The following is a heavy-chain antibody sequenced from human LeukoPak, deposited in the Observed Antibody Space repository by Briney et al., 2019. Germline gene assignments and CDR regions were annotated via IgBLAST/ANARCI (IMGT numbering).Heavy chain of an antibody. CDR2: INHSGST. CDR3: ARAGDYGDLY. Sequence: SETLSLTCAVYGGSFSGYYWSWIRQPPGKGLEWIGEINHSGSTNYNPSLKSRVTISVDTSKNQFSLKLSSVTAADTAVYYCARAGDYGDLYWGQGTLVTVSS. CDR1: GGSFSGYY. D-gene: IGHD4-17*01. J-gene: IGHJ4*02. V-gene: IGHV4-34*01.